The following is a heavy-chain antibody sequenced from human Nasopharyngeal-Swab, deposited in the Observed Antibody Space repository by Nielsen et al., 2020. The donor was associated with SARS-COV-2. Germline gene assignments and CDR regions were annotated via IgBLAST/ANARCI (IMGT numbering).Heavy chain of an antibody. J-gene: IGHJ4*02. Sequence: SETLSLTCTVSDDSIRSSSYSWGWIRQPPGKGLEWIAQIYPSGSTNYNPSLRSRVTISIDTSKKPFSLKLHSVTAADTAVYYCARLDSRSSGDYWGQGSLVTVSS. CDR3: ARLDSRSSGDY. CDR1: DDSIRSSSYS. CDR2: IYPSGST. D-gene: IGHD6-6*01. V-gene: IGHV4-39*01.